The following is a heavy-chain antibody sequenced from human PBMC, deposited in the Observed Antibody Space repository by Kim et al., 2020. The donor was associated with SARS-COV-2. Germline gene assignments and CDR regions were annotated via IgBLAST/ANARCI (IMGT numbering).Heavy chain of an antibody. CDR2: SP. CDR3: ARGVRDAFDI. Sequence: SPYSNPSLKSRVTISVDTSKNQFSLKLSSVTAADTAVYYCARGVRDAFDIWGQGTMVTVSS. J-gene: IGHJ3*02. D-gene: IGHD3-10*02. V-gene: IGHV4-31*02.